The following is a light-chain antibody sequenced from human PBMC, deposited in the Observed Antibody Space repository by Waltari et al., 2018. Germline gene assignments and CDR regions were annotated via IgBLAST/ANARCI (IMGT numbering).Light chain of an antibody. Sequence: DIVLTQSPAILSLSPGERASLSCRASQSFTNYVAWYQQKPGQAPRLLIYDTSNRATGIPARFSGSGFGTDFTLTISSLEPEDFAVYYCQQRRNWPLTFGGGTKVEIK. CDR3: QQRRNWPLT. CDR2: DTS. CDR1: QSFTNY. V-gene: IGKV3-11*01. J-gene: IGKJ4*01.